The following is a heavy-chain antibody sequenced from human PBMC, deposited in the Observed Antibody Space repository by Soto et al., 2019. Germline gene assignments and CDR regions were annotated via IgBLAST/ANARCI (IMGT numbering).Heavy chain of an antibody. Sequence: QVQLVQSGAEVKKPGASVKVSCKASGYTFTSYGISWVRQAPGQGLEWMGWISAYNGNQKYGQKVPGRVTMSTDTSSSTACMELRRPRPSATAGFYCAREPNYSDYWGQGPLVTVSS. CDR2: ISAYNGNQ. CDR3: AREPNYSDY. J-gene: IGHJ4*02. V-gene: IGHV1-18*01. CDR1: GYTFTSYG.